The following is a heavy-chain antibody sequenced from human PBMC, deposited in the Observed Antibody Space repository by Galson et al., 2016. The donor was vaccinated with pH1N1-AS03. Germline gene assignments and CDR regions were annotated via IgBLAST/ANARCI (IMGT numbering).Heavy chain of an antibody. V-gene: IGHV3-7*03. J-gene: IGHJ4*02. CDR3: ARGESGNVRFDY. CDR1: GFTFSRYW. Sequence: LRLSCAASGFTFSRYWMTWVRQAPGKGLEWVANINPDGSQKYYVDSMKGRFTISRDNAKNSLYLQMNSLRVEDTAVYYCARGESGNVRFDYWGQGALVTVSS. CDR2: INPDGSQK. D-gene: IGHD3-10*01.